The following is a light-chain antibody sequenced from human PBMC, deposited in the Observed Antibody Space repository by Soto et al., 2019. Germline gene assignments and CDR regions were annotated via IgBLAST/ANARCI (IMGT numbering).Light chain of an antibody. Sequence: ELVLTRSPGTLSLSPGGGASLCCRASRIVSNNYLAWYQQKPGQAPRLVSYGASSRATGIPDRFSASGSGTDFTLTICRLEPEYFAVYFCQQHGGSPLTFVQGTKADTK. CDR2: GAS. CDR1: RIVSNNY. CDR3: QQHGGSPLT. V-gene: IGKV3-20*01. J-gene: IGKJ1*01.